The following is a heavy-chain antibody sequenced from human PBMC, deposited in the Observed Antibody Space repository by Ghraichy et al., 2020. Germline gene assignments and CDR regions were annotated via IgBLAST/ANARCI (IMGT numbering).Heavy chain of an antibody. CDR2: IYYRGST. V-gene: IGHV4-59*08. CDR3: ARHQLLEYDAFDI. J-gene: IGHJ3*02. D-gene: IGHD1-1*01. Sequence: SETLSLTCIVSGGSISSYYWSWIRQPPGKGLEWIGYIYYRGSTNYNPSLKSRVNISLDTSKNQFSVRLSSVTDADPAVYYCARHQLLEYDAFDIWGQGTMVTVPS. CDR1: GGSISSYY.